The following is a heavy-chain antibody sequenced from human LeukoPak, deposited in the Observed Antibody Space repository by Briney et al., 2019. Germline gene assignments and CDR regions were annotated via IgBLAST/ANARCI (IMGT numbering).Heavy chain of an antibody. CDR2: ISSSSSYI. V-gene: IGHV3-21*01. D-gene: IGHD6-19*01. J-gene: IGHJ4*02. CDR1: GFTFSSYA. Sequence: GGSLRLSCAASGFTFSSYAMSWVRQAPGKGLEWVSSISSSSSYIYYADSVKGRFTISRDNAKNSLYLQMNSLRAEDTAVYYCARAEQMAVAPFDYWGQGTLVTVSS. CDR3: ARAEQMAVAPFDY.